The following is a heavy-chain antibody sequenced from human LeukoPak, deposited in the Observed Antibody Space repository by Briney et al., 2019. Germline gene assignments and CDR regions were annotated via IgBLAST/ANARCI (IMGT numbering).Heavy chain of an antibody. CDR2: IWYDGSNK. CDR3: ARGREGFGELFPWGREVGDYFDY. CDR1: GFTFSSYG. V-gene: IGHV3-33*01. Sequence: PGGSLRLSCAASGFTFSSYGMHWVCQAPGKGLEWVAVIWYDGSNKYYADSVKGRFTISRDNSKNTLYLQMNSLRAEDTAVYYCARGREGFGELFPWGREVGDYFDYWGQGTLVTVSS. D-gene: IGHD3-10*01. J-gene: IGHJ4*02.